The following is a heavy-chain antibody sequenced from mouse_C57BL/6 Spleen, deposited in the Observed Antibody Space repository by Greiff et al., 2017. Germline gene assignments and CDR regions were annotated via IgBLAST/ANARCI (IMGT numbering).Heavy chain of an antibody. V-gene: IGHV1-50*01. D-gene: IGHD1-1*01. CDR3: ARFYYYGSSLYYFDY. J-gene: IGHJ2*01. CDR2: IDPSDSYT. Sequence: QVQLKQPGAELVKPGASVKLSCKASGYTFSSYWMQWVKQRPGQGLEWIGEIDPSDSYTNYNQKFKGKATLTVDTSSSTAYMQLSSLTSEDSAVYYCARFYYYGSSLYYFDYWGQGTTLTVSS. CDR1: GYTFSSYW.